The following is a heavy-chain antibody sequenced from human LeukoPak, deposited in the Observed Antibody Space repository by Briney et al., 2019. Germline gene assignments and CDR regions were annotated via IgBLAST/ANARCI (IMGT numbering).Heavy chain of an antibody. Sequence: GESLQISCKGSGYSFTSYWIGWVRQMPGKGLEWMGIIYPGDSDTRYSPSFQGQVTISADKSISTAYLQWSSLKASDTAMHYCAREVVVPAAIMDVWGQGTTVTVSS. V-gene: IGHV5-51*01. J-gene: IGHJ6*02. CDR1: GYSFTSYW. D-gene: IGHD2-2*01. CDR3: AREVVVPAAIMDV. CDR2: IYPGDSDT.